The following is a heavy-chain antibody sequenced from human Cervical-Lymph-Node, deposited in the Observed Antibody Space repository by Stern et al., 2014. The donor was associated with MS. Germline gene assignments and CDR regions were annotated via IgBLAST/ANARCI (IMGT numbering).Heavy chain of an antibody. V-gene: IGHV1-18*04. Sequence: VQLVESGAEVKKPGATVKVSCKASGYTSTNYGISWVRQAPGQALEWMGWISAYKGNTNYAHKFQGRVTMTTDTSTSTAYMDLRSLRSDDTAVYYCAGYYYYGMDVWGQGTTVTVSS. J-gene: IGHJ6*02. CDR1: GYTSTNYG. CDR2: ISAYKGNT. CDR3: AGYYYYGMDV.